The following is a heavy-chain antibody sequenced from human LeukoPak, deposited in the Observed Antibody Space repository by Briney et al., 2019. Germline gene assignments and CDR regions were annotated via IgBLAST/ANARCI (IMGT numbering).Heavy chain of an antibody. J-gene: IGHJ5*02. Sequence: SETLSLTCAVYGGSFSAYYWSWIRQPPGKGPEWIGEINHSGSTNYNPSLKSRVTMSVDTSKRQFSLKLTSVTAADTGVYYCARPAGTISWGQGTLVTVSS. CDR3: ARPAGTIS. V-gene: IGHV4-34*01. D-gene: IGHD3-3*01. CDR2: INHSGST. CDR1: GGSFSAYY.